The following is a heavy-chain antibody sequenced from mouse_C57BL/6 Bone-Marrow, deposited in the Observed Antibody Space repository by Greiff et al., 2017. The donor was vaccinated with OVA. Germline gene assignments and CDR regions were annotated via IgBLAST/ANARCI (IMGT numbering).Heavy chain of an antibody. D-gene: IGHD1-1*01. CDR3: ARDPYYYGSSYGYFDY. Sequence: VQLQQPGAELVRPGPSVKLSCKASGYTFTSYWMHWVKQRPGQGLEWIGVIDPSDSYTNYNQKFKGKATLTVDTSSSTAYMQLSSLTSEDSAVYYCARDPYYYGSSYGYFDYWGQGTTLTVSS. CDR2: IDPSDSYT. J-gene: IGHJ2*01. V-gene: IGHV1-59*01. CDR1: GYTFTSYW.